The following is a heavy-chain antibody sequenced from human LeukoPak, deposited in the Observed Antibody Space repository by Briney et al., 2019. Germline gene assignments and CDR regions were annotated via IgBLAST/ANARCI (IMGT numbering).Heavy chain of an antibody. D-gene: IGHD6-13*01. V-gene: IGHV3-53*01. CDR2: TYSGGDT. J-gene: IGHJ4*02. Sequence: GGSLGLSCAASGFTVSSNYMSWVRQAPGKGLEWVSVTYSGGDTYYADSVKGRFTISRDNSKNTLYLQMNSLRADDTAVYYCARLGMIQAYSTEDYWGQGTLVTVSS. CDR3: ARLGMIQAYSTEDY. CDR1: GFTVSSNY.